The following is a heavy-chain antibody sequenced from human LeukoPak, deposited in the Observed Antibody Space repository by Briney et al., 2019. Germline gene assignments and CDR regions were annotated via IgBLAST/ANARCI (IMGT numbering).Heavy chain of an antibody. CDR3: AKADIVVVGFDY. D-gene: IGHD2-2*01. CDR1: GFTFNNYG. V-gene: IGHV3-30*02. Sequence: GGSLRLSCAASGFTFNNYGMHWVRQAPGKGLEWVAFIRYNGNNQYYADSVKGRFTISRDNSKNTLYLQMNSLRAEDTAVYYCAKADIVVVGFDYWGQGTLVTVSS. J-gene: IGHJ4*02. CDR2: IRYNGNNQ.